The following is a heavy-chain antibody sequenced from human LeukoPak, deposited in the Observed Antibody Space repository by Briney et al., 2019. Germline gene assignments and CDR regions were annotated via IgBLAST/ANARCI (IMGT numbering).Heavy chain of an antibody. D-gene: IGHD1-14*01. CDR2: IYYSGST. CDR3: AREKSYKRSDAFDI. Sequence: GSLRLSCAASGFTFSSYAMSWVRQPPGKGLEWIGSIYYSGSTYYNPSLKSRVTISVDTSKNQFSLKLSSVTAADTAVYYCAREKSYKRSDAFDIWGQGTMVTVSS. CDR1: GFTFSSYA. V-gene: IGHV4-39*02. J-gene: IGHJ3*02.